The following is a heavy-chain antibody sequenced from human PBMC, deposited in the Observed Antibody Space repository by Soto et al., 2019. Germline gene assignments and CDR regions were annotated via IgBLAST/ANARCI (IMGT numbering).Heavy chain of an antibody. V-gene: IGHV1-8*01. J-gene: IGHJ5*02. CDR2: MNPNSGNT. D-gene: IGHD3-10*01. CDR1: GYTFTSYY. CDR3: ARGPDYYGSGSRREFWFDP. Sequence: ASVKVSCKASGYTFTSYYINWVRQATGQGLEWMGWMNPNSGNTGYAQKFQGRVTMTRNTSISTAYMELSSLRSEDTAVYYCARGPDYYGSGSRREFWFDPWGQGTLVTVSS.